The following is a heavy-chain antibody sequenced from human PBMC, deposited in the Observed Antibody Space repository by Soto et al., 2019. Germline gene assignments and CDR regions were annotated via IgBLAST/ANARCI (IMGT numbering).Heavy chain of an antibody. CDR3: AKDRTMARGIRAFDI. D-gene: IGHD3-10*01. J-gene: IGHJ3*02. V-gene: IGHV3-23*01. CDR2: ISGRGGTT. CDR1: GFAFGNYP. Sequence: EAQLLQSGGGLDPPGGSLRLSRVASGFAFGNYPMDWVRQTPGKGLQWISTISGRGGTTDSEDAVRGSFTVSMDHSKDTVHLQMTSLRADDTAVYYCAKDRTMARGIRAFDIWGQGTTVTISS.